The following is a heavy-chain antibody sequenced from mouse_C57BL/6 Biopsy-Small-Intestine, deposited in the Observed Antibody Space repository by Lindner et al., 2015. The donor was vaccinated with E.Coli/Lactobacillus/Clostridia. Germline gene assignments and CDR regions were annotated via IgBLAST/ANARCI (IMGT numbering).Heavy chain of an antibody. V-gene: IGHV1-82*01. J-gene: IGHJ1*03. CDR1: GYAFSNSW. CDR3: ARSGYGNYRYFDV. CDR2: IYPGDGNT. Sequence: VQLQESGPELVKPGASVKISCKASGYAFSNSWMNWVKQRPGKGLEWIGRIYPGDGNTNYNGEFKGKATLTADKSSSSAYMQLSSLTSEDSAVYFCARSGYGNYRYFDVWGTGTTVTVSS. D-gene: IGHD2-1*01.